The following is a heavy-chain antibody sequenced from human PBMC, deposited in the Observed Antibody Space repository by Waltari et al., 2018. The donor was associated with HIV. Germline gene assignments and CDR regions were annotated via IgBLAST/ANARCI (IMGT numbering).Heavy chain of an antibody. CDR3: AKEGWELLQFGYYFDY. V-gene: IGHV3-30*18. J-gene: IGHJ4*02. Sequence: QVQLVESGGGVVQPGKSLRLSCAASGFTFSSYGIHWVRQAPGKGLEWVAVISFDGRNEYYGDSVKGRFTISRDKSKSTVYLQMNSLRAEDTVVYYCAKEGWELLQFGYYFDYWGQGTLVTVSS. D-gene: IGHD1-26*01. CDR2: ISFDGRNE. CDR1: GFTFSSYG.